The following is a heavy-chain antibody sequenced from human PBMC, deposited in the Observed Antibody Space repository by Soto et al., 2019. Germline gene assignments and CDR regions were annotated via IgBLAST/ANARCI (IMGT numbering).Heavy chain of an antibody. J-gene: IGHJ6*02. Sequence: QVQLVQSGAEVKKPGSSVKVSCKASGGTFSSYAISWVRQAPGQGLEWMGGIIPIFGTANYAQKFQGRVTITADESTSTAYMELSSLRSEDTAVYYCAIAGVAAAGTRYYYYYGMDVWGQGTTVTVSS. CDR2: IIPIFGTA. CDR1: GGTFSSYA. D-gene: IGHD6-13*01. CDR3: AIAGVAAAGTRYYYYYGMDV. V-gene: IGHV1-69*12.